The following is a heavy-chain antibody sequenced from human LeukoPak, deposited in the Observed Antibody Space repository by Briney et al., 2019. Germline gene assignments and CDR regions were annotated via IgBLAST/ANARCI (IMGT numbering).Heavy chain of an antibody. V-gene: IGHV3-7*01. J-gene: IGHJ4*02. CDR1: GLTFDTYW. Sequence: GGSLRLSCIASGLTFDTYWMMWVRQAPGKGLEWVANINQDGSEKNYVDSVKGRFTISRDNSKNTLYLQMNSLRSEDTAVYYCAADSSRDYFDYWGQGTLVTVSS. D-gene: IGHD3-22*01. CDR2: INQDGSEK. CDR3: AADSSRDYFDY.